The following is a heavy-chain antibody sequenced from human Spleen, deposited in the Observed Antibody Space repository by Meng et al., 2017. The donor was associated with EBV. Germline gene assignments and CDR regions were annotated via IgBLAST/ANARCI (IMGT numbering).Heavy chain of an antibody. Sequence: QLQLRESGPGQVKPSETLSLTCTVSGDSISSFYYWGWIRQPPGRGLEWIGSVHYTGSTYYGPSLKSRVTVSVDTSKNQFSLRLTSVTAADTAVYYCARPFPSWQSPRLDPFGAWGQGTLVTVSS. CDR3: ARPFPSWQSPRLDPFGA. V-gene: IGHV4-39*01. CDR1: GDSISSFYY. CDR2: VHYTGST. J-gene: IGHJ5*02. D-gene: IGHD6-19*01.